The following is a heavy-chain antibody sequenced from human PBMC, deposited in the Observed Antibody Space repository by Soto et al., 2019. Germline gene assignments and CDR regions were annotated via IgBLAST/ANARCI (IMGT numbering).Heavy chain of an antibody. Sequence: SETLSLTCTVSGGSIRSDGFYWTWVRHLPGKGLEWVGFIYYSGSTYYNPSLKSRLTISMDSSRSQFLLRLSSVTAADMAVYYCARGPKNLGGSFYYGMDVWGQGTTVTVSS. CDR3: ARGPKNLGGSFYYGMDV. CDR1: GGSIRSDGFY. CDR2: IYYSGST. J-gene: IGHJ6*02. V-gene: IGHV4-31*03.